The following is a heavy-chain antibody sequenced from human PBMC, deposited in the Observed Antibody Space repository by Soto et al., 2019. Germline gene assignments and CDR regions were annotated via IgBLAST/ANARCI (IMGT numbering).Heavy chain of an antibody. CDR1: GGSFSGYY. V-gene: IGHV4-34*01. CDR3: ARGPAGTTDDY. Sequence: SETLSLTCAVYGGSFSGYYWGWIRQPPGKGREWIGEINHSGSTNYNPSLKSRVTISVDTSKNQFSLKLSSVTAADTAVYYCARGPAGTTDDYWGQGTLVTVSS. J-gene: IGHJ4*02. CDR2: INHSGST. D-gene: IGHD1-1*01.